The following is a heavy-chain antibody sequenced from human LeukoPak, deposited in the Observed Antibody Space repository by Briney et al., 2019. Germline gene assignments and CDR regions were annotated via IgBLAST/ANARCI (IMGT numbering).Heavy chain of an antibody. J-gene: IGHJ4*02. D-gene: IGHD5-12*01. Sequence: ASVKVSCKASGYTFTSYYMHWVRQAPGQGLEWTGIINPSGDSLSYAQKFQGRITMTRDTSTSTVYMELSSLRSDDTATYYCARVAGSGYDPYYLDYWGQGTLVTVSS. V-gene: IGHV1-46*01. CDR1: GYTFTSYY. CDR2: INPSGDSL. CDR3: ARVAGSGYDPYYLDY.